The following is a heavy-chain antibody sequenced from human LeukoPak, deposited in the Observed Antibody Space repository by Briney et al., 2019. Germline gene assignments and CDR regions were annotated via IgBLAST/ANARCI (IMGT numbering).Heavy chain of an antibody. Sequence: SETLSLTCAVYGGSFSGYYWSWIRQPPGKGLEWIGEINHSGSTNYNPSLKSRVTISVDTSKNQFSLKLSSVTAADTAVYYCARHRPHRYILTGHRYYFDYWGQGTLVTVSS. CDR2: INHSGST. V-gene: IGHV4-34*01. CDR1: GGSFSGYY. CDR3: ARHRPHRYILTGHRYYFDY. J-gene: IGHJ4*02. D-gene: IGHD3-9*01.